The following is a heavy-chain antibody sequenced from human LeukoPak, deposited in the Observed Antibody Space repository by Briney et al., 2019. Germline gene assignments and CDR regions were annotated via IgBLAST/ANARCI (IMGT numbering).Heavy chain of an antibody. V-gene: IGHV4-34*01. Sequence: PSETLSLTCAVYGGSFSGYYWSWIRQPPGKGLEWIGEINHGGSTNYNPSLKSRVTISVDTSKNQFSLKLSSVTAADTAVYYCASVGGYYYYGMDVWGQGTTVTVSS. CDR3: ASVGGYYYYGMDV. CDR1: GGSFSGYY. CDR2: INHGGST. J-gene: IGHJ6*02.